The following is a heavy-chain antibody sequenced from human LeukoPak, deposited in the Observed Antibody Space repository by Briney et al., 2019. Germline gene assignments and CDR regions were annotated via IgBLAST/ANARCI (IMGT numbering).Heavy chain of an antibody. V-gene: IGHV4-38-2*02. CDR3: ARDGASASGSWFGP. CDR2: IYDSGST. CDR1: ADSISSGYY. Sequence: SETLSLICTVSADSISSGYYWGWIRPSPGKGLEWIGRIYDSGSTYYNPSLRSRVTISVDMSKNQFSLRLNSVTAADTAVYYCARDGASASGSWFGPWGQGTLVIVSS. J-gene: IGHJ5*02. D-gene: IGHD1-26*01.